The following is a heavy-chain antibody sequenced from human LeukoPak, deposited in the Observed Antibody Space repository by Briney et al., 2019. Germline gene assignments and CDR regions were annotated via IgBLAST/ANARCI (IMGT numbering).Heavy chain of an antibody. CDR2: IKQDGSEK. V-gene: IGHV3-7*01. Sequence: GGSLRLSCAASGFTFSSYWMSWVRQAPGKGLEWVANIKQDGSEKYYVDSVKGRFTISRDNAKNSLYLQMNSLRAEDTAVYYCARVVVVDSGGYYGYYYYMDVWGKGTTVTVSS. CDR3: ARVVVVDSGGYYGYYYYMDV. D-gene: IGHD3-22*01. J-gene: IGHJ6*03. CDR1: GFTFSSYW.